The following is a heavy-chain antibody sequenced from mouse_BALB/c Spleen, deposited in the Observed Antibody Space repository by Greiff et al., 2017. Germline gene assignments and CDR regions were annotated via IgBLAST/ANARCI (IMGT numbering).Heavy chain of an antibody. CDR3: ARYEGNGNYARPFDY. D-gene: IGHD2-1*01. CDR2: ISYSGST. J-gene: IGHJ2*01. V-gene: IGHV3-8*02. CDR1: GDSITSGY. Sequence: EVKLVESGPSLVKPSQTLSLTCSVTGDSITSGYWNWIRKFPGNKLEYMGYISYSGSTYYNPSLKSRISITRDTSKNQYYLQLNSVTTEDTATYYCARYEGNGNYARPFDYWGQGTTLTVSS.